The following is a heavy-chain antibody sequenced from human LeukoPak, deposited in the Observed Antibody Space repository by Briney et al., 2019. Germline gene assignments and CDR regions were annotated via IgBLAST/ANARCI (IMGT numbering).Heavy chain of an antibody. J-gene: IGHJ4*02. Sequence: SDPLSLPCTVSSDSISSHHGMWLRRPAGRGLEGLTRMSGSCSTNYNPSLKSRVTLSVDTSKNQFSLNLNSVTAADTAVYYCARDRTYYDSTGYYYDFWGQGTLVTVSS. CDR3: ARDRTYYDSTGYYYDF. D-gene: IGHD3-22*01. CDR2: MSGSCST. V-gene: IGHV4-4*07. CDR1: SDSISSHH.